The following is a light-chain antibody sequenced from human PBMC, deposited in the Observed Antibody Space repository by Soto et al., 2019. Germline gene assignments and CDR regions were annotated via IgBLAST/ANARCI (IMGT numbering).Light chain of an antibody. J-gene: IGKJ3*01. CDR1: QSINSRY. CDR2: GAS. CDR3: QQFGSSPGFT. Sequence: EIVLTQSPGTLSLSPGERATLSCRASQSINSRYLAWYQQQPGQAPRLLIYGASSRATGIPDRFSGSGSGTDFTLTISRLEPEDFAVYYCQQFGSSPGFTFGPGTKVDIK. V-gene: IGKV3-20*01.